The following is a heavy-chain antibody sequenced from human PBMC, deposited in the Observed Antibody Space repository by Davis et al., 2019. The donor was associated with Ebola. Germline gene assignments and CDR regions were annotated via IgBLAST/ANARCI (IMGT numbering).Heavy chain of an antibody. CDR1: GGSFSGYY. J-gene: IGHJ4*02. CDR3: ARWGAAHPGDY. CDR2: INHSGST. Sequence: SETLSLTCAVYGGSFSGYYWSWIRQPPGKGLEWIGEINHSGSTNYNPSLKSRVTISVDTSKNQFALKLSSVTAADTAVYYCARWGAAHPGDYWGQGTLVTVSS. D-gene: IGHD6-6*01. V-gene: IGHV4-34*01.